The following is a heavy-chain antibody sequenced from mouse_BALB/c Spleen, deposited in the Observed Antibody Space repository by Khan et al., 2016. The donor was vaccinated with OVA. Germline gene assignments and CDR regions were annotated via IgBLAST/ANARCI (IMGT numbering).Heavy chain of an antibody. J-gene: IGHJ3*01. Sequence: QVQLQQSGAELARPGASVKMSCKASGYTFTSYTIHWIKKRPGQGLEWIGYINPSNGYTNYNQKFKDKATLTTDKSSTTAYLQLSSLTSDDSAVYSCLRDGAYHRNDGWFAYWGQGTLVTVSA. D-gene: IGHD2-14*01. V-gene: IGHV1-4*01. CDR2: INPSNGYT. CDR1: GYTFTSYT. CDR3: LRDGAYHRNDGWFAY.